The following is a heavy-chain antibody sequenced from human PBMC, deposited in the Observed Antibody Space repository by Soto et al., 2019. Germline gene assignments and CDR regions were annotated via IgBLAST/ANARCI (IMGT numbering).Heavy chain of an antibody. J-gene: IGHJ6*01. CDR1: GVTFSRYD. CDR3: ATESGTQHPGLDV. Sequence: SLRLSYGAPGVTFSRYDMHWFRQAPGKGLEWVAKIGSDGRLYNYGDSVKGRFTISRDNSKNTLYLEMSSLRGEDTAVYYCATESGTQHPGLDVWRRGTTAPVS. CDR2: IGSDGRLY. V-gene: IGHV3-30*03.